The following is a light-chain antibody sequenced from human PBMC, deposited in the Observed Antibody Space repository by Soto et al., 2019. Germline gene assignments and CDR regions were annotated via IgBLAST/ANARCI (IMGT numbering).Light chain of an antibody. Sequence: QSALTQPRSVSGSPGQSVTISCTGTSSDVGYYNYVSWYQQHPGKAPKVMIYNVSERPSGVPDRFSGSKSGNTASLTISGLQAEDEADYYCCSYAGSFTWVFGGGIKLTVL. CDR1: SSDVGYYNY. V-gene: IGLV2-11*01. CDR3: CSYAGSFTWV. J-gene: IGLJ3*02. CDR2: NVS.